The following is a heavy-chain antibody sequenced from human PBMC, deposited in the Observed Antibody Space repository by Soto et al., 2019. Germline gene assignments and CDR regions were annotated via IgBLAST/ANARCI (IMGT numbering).Heavy chain of an antibody. CDR2: ISYDGSNK. Sequence: QVQLVESGGGVVQPGRSLRLSCAASGFTFSSYGMHWVRQAPGKGLEWVAVISYDGSNKYYADSVKGRFTISRDNSKNTLYLQMNSLRAEDTAVYYCANSRSYYVSNWGQGTLVTVSS. CDR1: GFTFSSYG. V-gene: IGHV3-30*18. D-gene: IGHD1-26*01. CDR3: ANSRSYYVSN. J-gene: IGHJ4*02.